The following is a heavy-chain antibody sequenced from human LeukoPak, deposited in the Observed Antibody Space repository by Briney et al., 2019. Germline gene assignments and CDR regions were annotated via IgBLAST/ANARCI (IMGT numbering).Heavy chain of an antibody. V-gene: IGHV4-34*01. CDR1: GGSFSGYY. Sequence: SETLSLTCAVYGGSFSGYYWSWIRQPPGKGLEWIGEINHSGSTNYNPSLKSRVTISVDTSKNQFSLKLSSVTAADTAVYYCARGKHYGPRNYYYGMDVWGQGTTVTVSS. J-gene: IGHJ6*02. CDR2: INHSGST. CDR3: ARGKHYGPRNYYYGMDV. D-gene: IGHD3-10*01.